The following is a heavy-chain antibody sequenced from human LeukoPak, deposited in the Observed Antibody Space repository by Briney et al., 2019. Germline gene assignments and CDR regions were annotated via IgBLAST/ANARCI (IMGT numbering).Heavy chain of an antibody. CDR3: TRGKPETVFDS. V-gene: IGHV4-34*01. J-gene: IGHJ4*01. CDR1: GGSFSGYC. CDR2: INHSGST. Sequence: SETLSLTCRVYGGSFSGYCWSWIRQPPGKGLEWIGEINHSGSTNYNPSLKTRVTISLDRSKDQFSLKLTSVTAADTAVYYCTRGKPETVFDSWGRGTLVTVSS.